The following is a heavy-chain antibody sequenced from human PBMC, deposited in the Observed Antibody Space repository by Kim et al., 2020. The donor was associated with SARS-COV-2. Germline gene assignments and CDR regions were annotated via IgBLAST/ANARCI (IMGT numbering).Heavy chain of an antibody. V-gene: IGHV1-69*13. CDR1: GGTFSSYA. CDR3: AETPQYSSSSPHYYYGMDV. CDR2: IIPIFGTA. Sequence: SVKVSCKASGGTFSSYAISWVRQAPGQGLEWMGGIIPIFGTANYAQKFQGRVTITADESTSTAYMELSGLRSEDTAVYYCAETPQYSSSSPHYYYGMDVWGQGTTVTVSS. D-gene: IGHD6-6*01. J-gene: IGHJ6*02.